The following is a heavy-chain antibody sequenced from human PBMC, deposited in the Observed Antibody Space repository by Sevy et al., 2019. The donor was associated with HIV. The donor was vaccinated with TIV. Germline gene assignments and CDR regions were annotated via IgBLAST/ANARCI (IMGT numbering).Heavy chain of an antibody. CDR2: ISGRGVST. V-gene: IGHV3-23*01. D-gene: IGHD2-8*01. Sequence: GGYLRLSCETSGFMFSSYAMSWVRQAPGKGLEWVSLISGRGVSTYYADSVKGRFTISRDNSENMLYLQMNSLRAEDTAVYYCAKDLGYCTNGVCYRGGSYFDYWGQGTLVTVSS. CDR1: GFMFSSYA. CDR3: AKDLGYCTNGVCYRGGSYFDY. J-gene: IGHJ4*02.